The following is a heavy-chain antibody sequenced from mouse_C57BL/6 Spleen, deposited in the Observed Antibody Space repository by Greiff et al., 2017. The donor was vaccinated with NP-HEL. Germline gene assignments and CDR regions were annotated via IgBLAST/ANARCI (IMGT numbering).Heavy chain of an antibody. CDR1: GYTFTDYN. J-gene: IGHJ4*01. V-gene: IGHV1-18*01. Sequence: EVQLQQSGPELVKPGASVKIPCKASGYTFTDYNMDWVKQSHGKSLEWIGDINPNNGGTIYNQKFKGKATLTVDKSSSTAYMELRSLTSEDTAVYYCERYSNTNYYAMDYWGQGTSVTVSS. D-gene: IGHD2-5*01. CDR3: ERYSNTNYYAMDY. CDR2: INPNNGGT.